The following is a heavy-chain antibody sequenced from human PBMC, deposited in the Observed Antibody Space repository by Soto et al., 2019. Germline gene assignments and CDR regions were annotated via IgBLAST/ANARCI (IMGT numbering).Heavy chain of an antibody. J-gene: IGHJ5*02. V-gene: IGHV3-66*01. Sequence: EVQLVESGGGLVQPGGSLRLSCAASGFTVSSNYMSWVRQAPGKGLEWVSVIYSGGSTYYADSVKGRFTISRDNSKNTLYLQMNSPRAEDTAVYYCASERTGYSSSWYGGWFDPWGQGTLVTVSS. CDR2: IYSGGST. D-gene: IGHD6-13*01. CDR3: ASERTGYSSSWYGGWFDP. CDR1: GFTVSSNY.